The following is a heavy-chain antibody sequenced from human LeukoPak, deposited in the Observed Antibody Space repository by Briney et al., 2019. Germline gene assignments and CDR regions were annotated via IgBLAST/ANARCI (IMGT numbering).Heavy chain of an antibody. Sequence: SETLSLTCAVSGYSISSGYYWGWIRQPPGEGLGWIGSIYHSGSTYYNPSLKSRVTISVDTSNNQFSLQLSTVTAADTAVYYCASRSRYFDYWGPGTLVTVS. J-gene: IGHJ4*02. CDR1: GYSISSGYY. V-gene: IGHV4-38-2*01. CDR2: IYHSGST. CDR3: ASRSRYFDY.